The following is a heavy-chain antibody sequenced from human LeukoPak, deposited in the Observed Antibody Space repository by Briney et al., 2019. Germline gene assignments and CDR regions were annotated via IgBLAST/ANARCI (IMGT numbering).Heavy chain of an antibody. CDR3: AREIYSNYGYYYYYMDV. CDR2: ISYDGSNK. Sequence: GGSLRLSCAASGFTFSSYAMHWVRQAPGKGLEWVAVISYDGSNKYYADSVKGRFTISRDNSKNTLYLQMNSLRAEDTAVYYCAREIYSNYGYYYYYMDVWGKGTTVTVSS. V-gene: IGHV3-30*01. J-gene: IGHJ6*03. CDR1: GFTFSSYA. D-gene: IGHD4-11*01.